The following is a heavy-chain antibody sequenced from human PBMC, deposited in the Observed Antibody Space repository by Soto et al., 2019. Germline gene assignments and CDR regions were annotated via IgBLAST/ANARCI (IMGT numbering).Heavy chain of an antibody. V-gene: IGHV2-5*02. Sequence: QITLKESGPTLVKPTQTLTLTCTFSGLSLSTIREGVGWIRQPPGKALEWLALIYWDDDKRYSPSLKSRLTITKDTSKNQVVLTMTNMDPVDTATYYCVQSRCGGDCLQSYSSHSYYGLDVWGQGTTVTVSS. CDR2: IYWDDDK. CDR3: VQSRCGGDCLQSYSSHSYYGLDV. D-gene: IGHD2-21*02. J-gene: IGHJ6*02. CDR1: GLSLSTIREG.